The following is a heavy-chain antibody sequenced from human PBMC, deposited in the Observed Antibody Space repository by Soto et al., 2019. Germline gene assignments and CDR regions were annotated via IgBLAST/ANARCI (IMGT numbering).Heavy chain of an antibody. CDR3: ASGYFDWPY. J-gene: IGHJ4*02. CDR1: GGSVSSGSYY. V-gene: IGHV4-61*01. Sequence: PSETLSLTCTVSGGSVSSGSYYWSWIRQPPGKGLEWIGYIYYSGSTNCNPSLKSRVTISVDTSKNQFSLKLSSVTAADTAVYYCASGYFDWPYWGQGTLVTVSS. D-gene: IGHD3-9*01. CDR2: IYYSGST.